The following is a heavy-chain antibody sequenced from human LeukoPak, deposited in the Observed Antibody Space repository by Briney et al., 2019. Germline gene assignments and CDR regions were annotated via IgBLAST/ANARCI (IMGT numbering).Heavy chain of an antibody. D-gene: IGHD6-19*01. CDR3: AREAAVAGTGGYFDY. V-gene: IGHV4-39*02. CDR1: GGSISSSSYY. Sequence: SETLSLTCTVSGGSISSSSYYWGWIRQPPGKGLEWIGSIYYSGSTYYNPSLKSRVTISVDTSKNQFSLKLSSVTAADTAVYYCAREAAVAGTGGYFDYWGQGTLVTVSS. CDR2: IYYSGST. J-gene: IGHJ4*02.